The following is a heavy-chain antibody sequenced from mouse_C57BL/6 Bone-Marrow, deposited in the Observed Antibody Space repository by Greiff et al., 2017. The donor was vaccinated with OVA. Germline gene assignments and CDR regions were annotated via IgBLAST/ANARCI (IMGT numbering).Heavy chain of an antibody. CDR2: INPYNGGT. V-gene: IGHV1-19*01. CDR1: GYTFTDYY. J-gene: IGHJ4*01. CDR3: ARRGRNGNYAGAMDY. Sequence: VQLQQSGPVLVKPGASVKMSCKASGYTFTDYYMNWVKQSHGKSLEWIGVINPYNGGTSYNQKFKGKATLTVDKSSSTAYMELNSLTSEDSAVYYCARRGRNGNYAGAMDYWGQGTSVTVSS. D-gene: IGHD2-1*01.